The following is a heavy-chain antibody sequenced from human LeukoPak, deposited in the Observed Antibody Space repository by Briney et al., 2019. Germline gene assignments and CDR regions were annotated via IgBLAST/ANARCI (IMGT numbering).Heavy chain of an antibody. Sequence: ASVKVSCKASGYTFTSYAMHWVRQAPGQRLEWMGWINAGNGNTKYSQNFQGRVTVTSDTSAATAYVELNSLTSEDTAVYYCARERWHCRVNCYSVYYYALDVWGQGTTVTVSS. D-gene: IGHD2-15*01. V-gene: IGHV1-3*01. CDR3: ARERWHCRVNCYSVYYYALDV. J-gene: IGHJ6*02. CDR2: INAGNGNT. CDR1: GYTFTSYA.